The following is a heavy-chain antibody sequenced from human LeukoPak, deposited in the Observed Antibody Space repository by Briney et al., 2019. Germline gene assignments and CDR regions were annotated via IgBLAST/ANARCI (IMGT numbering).Heavy chain of an antibody. D-gene: IGHD3-22*01. Sequence: GGSLRLSCAASGFTFSSYSMNWVRQAPGKGLEWVSSISSSSYIYYADSVKGRFTISRDNAKNSLYLQMNSLRAEDTAVYYCASANWNYYDSSGPLDYWGQGTLVTVSS. CDR2: ISSSSYI. V-gene: IGHV3-21*01. CDR3: ASANWNYYDSSGPLDY. CDR1: GFTFSSYS. J-gene: IGHJ4*02.